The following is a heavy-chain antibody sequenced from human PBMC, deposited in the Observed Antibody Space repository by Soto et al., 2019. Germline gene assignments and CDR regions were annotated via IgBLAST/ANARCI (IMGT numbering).Heavy chain of an antibody. CDR2: IWYDGSNK. Sequence: QVQLVESGGGVVQPGRSLRLSCAASGFTFSSYGMHWVRQAPGKGLEWVAVIWYDGSNKYYADSVKGRFTISRDNSKNTLYLQMNSLGAEDTAVYYCARDGYIGYCSSTSCYGEFDYWGQGTLVTVSS. CDR3: ARDGYIGYCSSTSCYGEFDY. J-gene: IGHJ4*02. CDR1: GFTFSSYG. V-gene: IGHV3-33*01. D-gene: IGHD2-2*01.